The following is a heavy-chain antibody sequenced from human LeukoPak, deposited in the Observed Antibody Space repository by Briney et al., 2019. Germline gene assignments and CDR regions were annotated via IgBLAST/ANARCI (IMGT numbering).Heavy chain of an antibody. CDR3: ATGGVLLWFGVYGMDV. D-gene: IGHD3-10*01. J-gene: IGHJ6*02. CDR2: INPNSGGT. CDR1: GYTFTGYY. V-gene: IGHV1-2*02. Sequence: ASVKVSCKASGYTFTGYYMHWVRQAPGQGLEWIGWINPNSGGTNYAQKVQGRVTMTRDTSISTAYMELSRLRSDDTAVYYCATGGVLLWFGVYGMDVWGQGTTVTVSS.